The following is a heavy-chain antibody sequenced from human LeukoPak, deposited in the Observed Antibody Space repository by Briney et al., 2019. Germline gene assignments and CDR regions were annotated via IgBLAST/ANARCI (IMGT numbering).Heavy chain of an antibody. D-gene: IGHD3-22*01. J-gene: IGHJ5*02. CDR3: TTDQVTMIVVVLGFDP. CDR1: GFTFSNAW. V-gene: IGHV3-15*01. CDR2: IKSKTDGGTT. Sequence: PGGSLRLSCAASGFTFSNAWMSWVRQAPGKGLEWVGRIKSKTDGGTTDYAAPVKGRFTISRDDSKNTLYLQMNSLKTEDTAVYYCTTDQVTMIVVVLGFDPWGQGTLVTVSS.